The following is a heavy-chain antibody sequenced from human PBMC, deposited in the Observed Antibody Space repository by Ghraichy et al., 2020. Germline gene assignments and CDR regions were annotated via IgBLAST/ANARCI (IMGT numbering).Heavy chain of an antibody. Sequence: SETLSLTCTVSGDSVSSVSYYWSWIRQPPGKGLEWIVNIYYSGNTNYNPSLKSRVTISIDTSTNQFSLKLSSVTAADTAFYYCARDHCIGGNCYSTYYGVDLWGQGTTVTVPS. CDR2: IYYSGNT. CDR3: ARDHCIGGNCYSTYYGVDL. J-gene: IGHJ6*02. V-gene: IGHV4-61*01. D-gene: IGHD2-15*01. CDR1: GDSVSSVSYY.